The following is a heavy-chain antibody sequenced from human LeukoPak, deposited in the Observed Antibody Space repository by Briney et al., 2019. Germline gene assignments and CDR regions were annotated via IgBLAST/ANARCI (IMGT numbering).Heavy chain of an antibody. V-gene: IGHV3-23*01. D-gene: IGHD2-15*01. CDR2: VSGSGGDT. CDR1: GFTFSTNA. Sequence: GGSLRLSCAASGFTFSTNAMSWVRQAPGKGLEWVSAVSGSGGDTYYADSVKGRFTISRDNSKNTLYLQMNSLRAEDTAVYYCAKLTPRYCSGGSCLTGWGQGTLVTVSS. J-gene: IGHJ4*02. CDR3: AKLTPRYCSGGSCLTG.